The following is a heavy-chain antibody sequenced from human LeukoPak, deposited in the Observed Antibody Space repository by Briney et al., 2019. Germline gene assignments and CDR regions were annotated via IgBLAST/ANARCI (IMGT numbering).Heavy chain of an antibody. CDR2: IKSKTDGGTT. D-gene: IGHD3-3*01. V-gene: IGHV3-15*01. Sequence: GGSLRLSCAASGFTFSNAWMSWVRQAPGKGLEWVGRIKSKTDGGTTDYAAPVKGRFTISRDDSKNTLYLQMNSLKTEDTAVYYCTTLKRVDFWSGYHDAFDIWGQGTIVTVSS. CDR3: TTLKRVDFWSGYHDAFDI. J-gene: IGHJ3*02. CDR1: GFTFSNAW.